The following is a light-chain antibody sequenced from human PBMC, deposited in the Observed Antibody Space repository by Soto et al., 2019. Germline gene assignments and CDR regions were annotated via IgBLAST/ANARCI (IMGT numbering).Light chain of an antibody. V-gene: IGLV1-40*01. CDR3: QSYDTGLRGMI. J-gene: IGLJ2*01. Sequence: QSALTQPPSVSGAPGQRVTISCTGTSSNIGADYNVHWYRQLPGTAPKLLIYGNNDRPSGVPDRFSGSKSGPSASLAITGLQTEDEADYYCQSYDTGLRGMIFGGGTKLTVL. CDR1: SSNIGADYN. CDR2: GNN.